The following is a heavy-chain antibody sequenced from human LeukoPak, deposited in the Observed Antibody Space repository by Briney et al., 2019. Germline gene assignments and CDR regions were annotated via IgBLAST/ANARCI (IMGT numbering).Heavy chain of an antibody. Sequence: GGSLRLSCAVSGFTFRSYAMSWVRQAPGKGLEWVSALSGSGGSTDYAESVKSRFTISRDNTKNTLYLQMTSLRADDTAVYYCAKVAHSYDADYWGQGTLVTVSS. J-gene: IGHJ4*02. D-gene: IGHD5-18*01. V-gene: IGHV3-23*01. CDR2: LSGSGGST. CDR3: AKVAHSYDADY. CDR1: GFTFRSYA.